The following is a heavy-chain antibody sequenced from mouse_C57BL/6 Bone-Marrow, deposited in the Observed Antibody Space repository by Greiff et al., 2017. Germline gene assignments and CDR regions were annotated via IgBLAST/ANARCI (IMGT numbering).Heavy chain of an antibody. Sequence: VLLQASGAELVKPGASVKLSCKASGYTFTEYTIHWVKQRSGQGLAWIGWFYPGSGSIKYNEKFKDKATLTAAKSSSTVYFELSRLTSEDSAVYFCARHEEFPHYYGSSAWFAYWGQGTLVTVSA. CDR2: FYPGSGSI. CDR3: ARHEEFPHYYGSSAWFAY. CDR1: GYTFTEYT. J-gene: IGHJ3*01. V-gene: IGHV1-62-2*01. D-gene: IGHD1-1*01.